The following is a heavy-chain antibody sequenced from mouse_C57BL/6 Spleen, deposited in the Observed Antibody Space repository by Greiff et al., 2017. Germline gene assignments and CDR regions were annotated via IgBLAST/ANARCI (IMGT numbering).Heavy chain of an antibody. V-gene: IGHV1-62-2*01. CDR3: ARHEAREAKYDAMDY. CDR1: GYTFTEYT. CDR2: FYPGSGSI. J-gene: IGHJ4*01. Sequence: VQLQQSGAELVKPGASVTLSSKASGYTFTEYTIHWVQPRSGQGLAWIGWFYPGSGSIKYNEKFKDKATLTADKSSSTVYMESSRVTSEDSAVYFCARHEAREAKYDAMDYWGQGGSVTVGS.